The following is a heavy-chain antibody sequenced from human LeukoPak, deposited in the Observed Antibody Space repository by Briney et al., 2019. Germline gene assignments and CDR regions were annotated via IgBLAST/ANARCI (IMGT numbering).Heavy chain of an antibody. Sequence: KSSETLSLTCTVSGGSISSYHWSWIRQPPGKGLEWIGYIYYSGSTNYNPSLKSRVTISVDTSKNQFSLKLSSVTAADTAVYYCARRPYYYYGMDVWGQGTTVTVSS. CDR1: GGSISSYH. CDR2: IYYSGST. CDR3: ARRPYYYYGMDV. V-gene: IGHV4-59*08. J-gene: IGHJ6*02.